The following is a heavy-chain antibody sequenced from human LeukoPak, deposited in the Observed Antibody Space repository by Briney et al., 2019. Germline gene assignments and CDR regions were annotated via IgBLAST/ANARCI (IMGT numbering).Heavy chain of an antibody. CDR3: ARGEVEMALY. V-gene: IGHV4-30-4*01. D-gene: IGHD5-24*01. CDR1: GASISSGDYY. J-gene: IGHJ4*02. CDR2: IYYSGST. Sequence: SETLSLTRTVSGASISSGDYYWSWIRQSPEKGLEWIGYIYYSGSTSYNPSLRSRVTISVDTSKNQFSLKLSSVTAADTAVYYCARGEVEMALYWGQGTLVTVSS.